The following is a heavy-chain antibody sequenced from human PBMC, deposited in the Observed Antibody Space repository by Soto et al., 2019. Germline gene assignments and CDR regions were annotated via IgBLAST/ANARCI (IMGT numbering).Heavy chain of an antibody. CDR1: GGSISSYY. D-gene: IGHD3-10*01. Sequence: PSETLSLTCTVAGGSISSYYWSWIRQPPGKGLEWIGYIYYSGSTNYNPSLKSRVTISVDTSKNQFSLKLSSVTAADTAVYYCAREGAYGSGSYWNSRRYYYYGMDVWGQGTTVTVSS. CDR2: IYYSGST. J-gene: IGHJ6*02. CDR3: AREGAYGSGSYWNSRRYYYYGMDV. V-gene: IGHV4-59*12.